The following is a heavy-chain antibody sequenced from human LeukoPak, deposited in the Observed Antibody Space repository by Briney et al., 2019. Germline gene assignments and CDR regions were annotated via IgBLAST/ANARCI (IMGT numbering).Heavy chain of an antibody. CDR1: GGSFSGYY. D-gene: IGHD4-17*01. J-gene: IGHJ4*02. V-gene: IGHV4-34*01. CDR2: INHSGST. Sequence: SENLSLTCAVYGGSFSGYYWSWIRQPPGKGLEWIGEINHSGSTNYNPSLKSRVTISVDTSKNQFSLKLSSVTAADTAFYYCARSDLYGDYPPGNYWGQGTLVAVSS. CDR3: ARSDLYGDYPPGNY.